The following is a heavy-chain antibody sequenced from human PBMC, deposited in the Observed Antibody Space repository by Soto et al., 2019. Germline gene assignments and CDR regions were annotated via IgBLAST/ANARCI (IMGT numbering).Heavy chain of an antibody. Sequence: QVTLTESGPVLVNPTETLTLTCTVSGFSLSNVKMGVSWIRQPPGKALEWLAHIFSNDEKSYSTSLKSRLAISKDTSKSQVVLTMTNMDPVDTATYFCARIKAYYDSSGYYFDYWGQGTLVTVSS. CDR1: GFSLSNVKMG. CDR2: IFSNDEK. CDR3: ARIKAYYDSSGYYFDY. J-gene: IGHJ4*02. V-gene: IGHV2-26*01. D-gene: IGHD3-22*01.